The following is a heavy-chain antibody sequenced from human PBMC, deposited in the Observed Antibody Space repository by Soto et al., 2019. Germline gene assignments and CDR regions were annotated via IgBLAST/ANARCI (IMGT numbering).Heavy chain of an antibody. V-gene: IGHV1-2*02. CDR2: INPNSCGT. CDR1: GYTFTGYY. D-gene: IGHD6-13*01. Sequence: SVKVSCKASGYTFTGYYMHWVRQAPGQRLEWMGWINPNSCGTNYAQKFQGRVTMTRYTSISTAYIELSRLRSDDTAVYDWASEVEGEDHRGAAAGPFDYWGQGTLVRVSS. J-gene: IGHJ4*02. CDR3: ASEVEGEDHRGAAAGPFDY.